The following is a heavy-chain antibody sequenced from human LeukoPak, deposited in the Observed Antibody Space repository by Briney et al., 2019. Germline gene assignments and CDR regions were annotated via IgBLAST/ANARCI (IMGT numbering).Heavy chain of an antibody. CDR3: ARGGRSGYQVYYFDY. Sequence: PSETLSLTCAVYGGSFSGYYWSWIRQPPGKGLEWIGEINHSGSTNYNPSLKSRVTISVDTSKNQFSLKLSSVTAADTAVYYCARGGRSGYQVYYFDYWGQGTLVTVSS. CDR2: INHSGST. J-gene: IGHJ4*02. CDR1: GGSFSGYY. D-gene: IGHD3-22*01. V-gene: IGHV4-34*01.